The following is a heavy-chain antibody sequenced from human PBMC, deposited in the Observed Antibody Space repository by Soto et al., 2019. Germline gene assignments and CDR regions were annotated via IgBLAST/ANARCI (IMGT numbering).Heavy chain of an antibody. V-gene: IGHV3-74*01. D-gene: IGHD1-26*01. J-gene: IGHJ4*02. CDR2: INGGGGSI. CDR3: ARGQGGTYGHYDY. Sequence: PRWSLRLSCSASVFIFSSYWIQWFRQAPGKGLVWLSRINGGGGSITYADSVKGRFTISRDNAKNTVYLQMNSLRAEDTAVYYCARGQGGTYGHYDYWGQGTLVTVS. CDR1: VFIFSSYW.